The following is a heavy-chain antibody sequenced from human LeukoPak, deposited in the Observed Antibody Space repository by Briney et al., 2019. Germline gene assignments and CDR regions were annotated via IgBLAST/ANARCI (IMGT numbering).Heavy chain of an antibody. V-gene: IGHV3-9*01. Sequence: GGSLRLSCAASGFTFDDYAMHWVRQAPGKGLEWVSGISWNSGSIGYADSVKGRFTISRDNAKNSLYLQMNSLRAEDTALYYCARPKGAVAGTFPFDYWGQGTLVTVSS. CDR1: GFTFDDYA. CDR2: ISWNSGSI. D-gene: IGHD6-19*01. J-gene: IGHJ4*02. CDR3: ARPKGAVAGTFPFDY.